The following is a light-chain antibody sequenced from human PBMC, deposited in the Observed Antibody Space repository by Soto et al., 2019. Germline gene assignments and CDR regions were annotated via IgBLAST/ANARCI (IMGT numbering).Light chain of an antibody. CDR2: DVS. CDR3: SSQAVSSTLV. J-gene: IGLJ2*01. CDR1: SSDIGGYNY. V-gene: IGLV2-14*01. Sequence: QSALTQPASVSGSPGQSITISCTGTSSDIGGYNYVSWYQQHPGKAPKLMIYDVSNRPSGVSNCFSGSKSGNTASLTISGLQAEDDADYYCSSQAVSSTLVFGGGTKVTVL.